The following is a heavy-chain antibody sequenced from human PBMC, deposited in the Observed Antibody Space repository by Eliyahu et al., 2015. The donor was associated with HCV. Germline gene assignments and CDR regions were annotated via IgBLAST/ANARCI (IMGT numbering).Heavy chain of an antibody. J-gene: IGHJ4*02. V-gene: IGHV3-48*03. CDR2: IFVVGGTI. Sequence: EVQLVESGGGLVQPGGSLRLSCAASGFTFSSYEMNWVRQAPGKGLEWGLYIFVVGGTIYYADSVKGRFTISRDNAKNSLYLQMNSLRDEDTAVYYCASDYWGQGTLVTVSS. CDR3: ASDY. CDR1: GFTFSSYE.